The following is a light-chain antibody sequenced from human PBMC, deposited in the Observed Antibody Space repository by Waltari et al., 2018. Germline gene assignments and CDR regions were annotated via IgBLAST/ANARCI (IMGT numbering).Light chain of an antibody. CDR1: QGIGSY. CDR3: QQLHSYPRT. Sequence: DIQLTQSPSFLSASVGDRVTITCRASQGIGSYLAWYQQKPGKASTLLIYAASTLQSGVPSRFSGSYSGTEFTLTISSLQPEDFASYFCQQLHSYPRTFGGGTKMEI. V-gene: IGKV1-9*01. CDR2: AAS. J-gene: IGKJ4*01.